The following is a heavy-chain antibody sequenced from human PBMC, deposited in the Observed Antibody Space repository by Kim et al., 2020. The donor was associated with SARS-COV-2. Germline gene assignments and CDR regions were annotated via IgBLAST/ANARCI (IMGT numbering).Heavy chain of an antibody. Sequence: GGSLRLSCAASGFTFSSYGMHWVRQAPGKGLEWVAVIRYNGSNKYNADFVKGRITISRDNSKNTLYLQMNSTSAEDTAVYYCAKDHSGFYGWGSYSGMDLWGQGTPVTVSS. D-gene: IGHD3-16*01. J-gene: IGHJ6*02. CDR1: GFTFSSYG. CDR2: IRYNGSNK. CDR3: AKDHSGFYGWGSYSGMDL. V-gene: IGHV3-33*06.